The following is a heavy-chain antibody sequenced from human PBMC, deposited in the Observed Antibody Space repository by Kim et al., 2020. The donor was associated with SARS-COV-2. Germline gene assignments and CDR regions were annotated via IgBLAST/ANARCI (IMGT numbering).Heavy chain of an antibody. D-gene: IGHD1-26*01. J-gene: IGHJ2*01. CDR3: ASSSGSYSGWYFDL. V-gene: IGHV3-48*03. Sequence: ADYVKGRFTISRDNAKNSLYLQMNSLRAEDTAVYYCASSSGSYSGWYFDLWGRGTLVTVSS.